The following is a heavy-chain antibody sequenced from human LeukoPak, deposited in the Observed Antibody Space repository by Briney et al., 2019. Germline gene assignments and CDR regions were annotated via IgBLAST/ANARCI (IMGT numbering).Heavy chain of an antibody. CDR1: GFTFSSYA. J-gene: IGHJ4*02. D-gene: IGHD3-22*01. CDR3: AKDQGIVFDY. CDR2: ISGSGGST. Sequence: GGSLRLSCAASGFTFSSYAMSRVRQAPRKGLEWVSAISGSGGSTYYADSVKGRFTISRDNSKNTLYLQMNSLRAEDTAVYYCAKDQGIVFDYWGQGTLVTVSS. V-gene: IGHV3-23*01.